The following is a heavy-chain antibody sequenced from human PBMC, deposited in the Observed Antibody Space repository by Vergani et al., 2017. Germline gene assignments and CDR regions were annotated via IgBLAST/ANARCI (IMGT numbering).Heavy chain of an antibody. V-gene: IGHV3-33*01. CDR3: AREGGRGSYPRMGWFDP. D-gene: IGHD1-26*01. CDR1: GFTFSSYG. CDR2: IWYDGSNT. Sequence: VQLLESGGGLVQPGGSLRLSCAASGFTFSSYGMHWVRQAPGKGLEWVAVIWYDGSNTYYADSVKGRFTISRDNSKNTLYLQMNSLRAEDTAVYYCAREGGRGSYPRMGWFDPWGQGTLVTVSS. J-gene: IGHJ5*02.